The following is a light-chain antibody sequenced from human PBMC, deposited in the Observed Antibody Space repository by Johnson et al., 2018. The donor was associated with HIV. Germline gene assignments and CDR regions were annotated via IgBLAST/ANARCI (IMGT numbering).Light chain of an antibody. CDR1: SSNIGNNY. V-gene: IGLV1-51*02. J-gene: IGLJ1*01. Sequence: QSILTQPPSVSAAPGQKVTISCSGSSSNIGNNYVSWYQQLPGTAPKLLIYENNKRPSGIPDRFSGSKSGTSATLGITGLQTGDEADYYCGTWASSLSVYVFGTGTQVTVL. CDR3: GTWASSLSVYV. CDR2: ENN.